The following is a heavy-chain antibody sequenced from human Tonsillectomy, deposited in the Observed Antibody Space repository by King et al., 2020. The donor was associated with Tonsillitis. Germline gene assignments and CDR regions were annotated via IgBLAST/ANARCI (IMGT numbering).Heavy chain of an antibody. Sequence: VQLVESGGGLVQSGGSLRLSCAASGITLSNYDMSWVRQAPGKGLEWVSTIRGSGGSTYYGDSVKGRFTISRDNSKNTLCLQMNSLRAEDTAVYYCAKDIPMVFEPPDWGQGTLVTVSS. D-gene: IGHD3-10*01. J-gene: IGHJ4*02. CDR2: IRGSGGST. V-gene: IGHV3-23*04. CDR3: AKDIPMVFEPPD. CDR1: GITLSNYD.